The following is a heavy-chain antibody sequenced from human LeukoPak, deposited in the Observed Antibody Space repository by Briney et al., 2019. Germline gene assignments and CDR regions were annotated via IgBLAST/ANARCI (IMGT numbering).Heavy chain of an antibody. J-gene: IGHJ5*02. Sequence: SETLSLTCTVSGGSLSSGSYYWSWIRQPAGKGLEWVGRIYTSGSTNYNPSLKSRVTISVDTSKNQSSLKLSSVTAADTAVYYCARERDIVVVPAASYWFDPWGQGTLVTVSS. CDR3: ARERDIVVVPAASYWFDP. CDR1: GGSLSSGSYY. V-gene: IGHV4-61*02. CDR2: IYTSGST. D-gene: IGHD2-2*01.